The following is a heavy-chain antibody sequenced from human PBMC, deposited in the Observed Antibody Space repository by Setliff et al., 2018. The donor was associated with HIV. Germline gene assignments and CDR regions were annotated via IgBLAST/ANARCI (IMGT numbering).Heavy chain of an antibody. J-gene: IGHJ4*02. CDR1: GGSINRSNYY. Sequence: ETLSLTCTVPGGSINRSNYYWGWIRQPPGKGLEWLGTISYTGSTYYDPSLKSRVTISLDTSKNQFFLKLSSVTATDTAIYYCARQTWEYYDTLTGYYRSPKNFDSWGQGTLVTVSS. CDR3: ARQTWEYYDTLTGYYRSPKNFDS. CDR2: ISYTGST. V-gene: IGHV4-39*01. D-gene: IGHD3-9*01.